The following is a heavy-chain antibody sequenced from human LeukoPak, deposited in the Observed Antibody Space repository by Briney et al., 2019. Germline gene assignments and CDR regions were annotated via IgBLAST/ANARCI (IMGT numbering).Heavy chain of an antibody. J-gene: IGHJ4*02. V-gene: IGHV3-9*01. CDR2: ISRNRGYV. CDR3: VRDNDQDADGPLDS. Sequence: GRSLRLSCAASGFSFDSYGMHWVRQAPGRGLEWVSGISRNRGYVLYRDSVRGRFTVSRDNARNSLFLQMNSLRPEDTAFYYCVRDNDQDADGPLDSWGQGTLVTVSS. CDR1: GFSFDSYG. D-gene: IGHD3-16*01.